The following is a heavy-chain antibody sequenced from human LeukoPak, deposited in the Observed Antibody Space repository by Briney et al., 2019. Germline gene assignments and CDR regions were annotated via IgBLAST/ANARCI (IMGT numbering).Heavy chain of an antibody. V-gene: IGHV4-59*08. Sequence: SETLSLTCAVYGGSFGAYYWSWIRQTPGKGLEWIGYIYYSGSTNYNPSLKSRVTISVDTSKNQFSLKLSSVTAADTAVYFCARHGASGSYLYYFDYWGQGTLVTVSS. CDR3: ARHGASGSYLYYFDY. D-gene: IGHD1-26*01. CDR2: IYYSGST. J-gene: IGHJ4*02. CDR1: GGSFGAYY.